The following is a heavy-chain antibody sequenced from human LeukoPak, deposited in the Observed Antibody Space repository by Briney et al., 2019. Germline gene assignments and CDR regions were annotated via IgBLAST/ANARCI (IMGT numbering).Heavy chain of an antibody. CDR1: GGSISSYY. Sequence: SETLSLTCTVSGGSISSYYWSWIRQPPGKGLEWIGYIHYSGSTNYNPSLKSRVTISVDTSKNQFSLKLSSVTAADTAVYYCARGSGYYFYFDYWGQGTLATVSS. J-gene: IGHJ4*02. D-gene: IGHD3-22*01. V-gene: IGHV4-59*01. CDR3: ARGSGYYFYFDY. CDR2: IHYSGST.